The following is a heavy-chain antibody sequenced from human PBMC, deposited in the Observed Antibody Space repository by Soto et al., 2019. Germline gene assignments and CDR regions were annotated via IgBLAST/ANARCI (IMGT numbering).Heavy chain of an antibody. V-gene: IGHV3-21*01. Sequence: GGSLSLSCAASGFTFSSYSMNWVRQAPGKGLEWVSSISSSSSYIYYADSVKGRFTISRDNAKNLLYLQMNSLRAEDTAVYYCASGDFWSGYYYYYYYYMDVWGKGTTVTVSS. CDR2: ISSSSSYI. CDR1: GFTFSSYS. J-gene: IGHJ6*03. CDR3: ASGDFWSGYYYYYYYYMDV. D-gene: IGHD3-3*01.